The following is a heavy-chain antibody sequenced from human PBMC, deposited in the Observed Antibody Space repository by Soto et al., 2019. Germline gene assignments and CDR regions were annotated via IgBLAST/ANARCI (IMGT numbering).Heavy chain of an antibody. CDR1: GFTFSSYA. CDR2: ISGSGGST. Sequence: PGGSLRLSCAASGFTFSSYAMSWVRQAPGKGLEWVSAISGSGGSTYYADSVKGRFTISRDNSKNTLYLQMNSLRAEDTAVYFCAKERSCSSTSCYGMFDYWGQGTLVTVSS. J-gene: IGHJ4*02. CDR3: AKERSCSSTSCYGMFDY. V-gene: IGHV3-23*01. D-gene: IGHD2-2*01.